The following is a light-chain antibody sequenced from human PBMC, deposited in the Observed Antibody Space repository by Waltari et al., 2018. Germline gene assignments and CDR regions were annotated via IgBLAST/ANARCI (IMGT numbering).Light chain of an antibody. Sequence: DVVMTQSPLSLPVTLGQPASISCKSSQGLFHSAGNTYSAWFQQRPGQFPRRVIFKVSNRESGVADRFSASGSGTDFTLKISRVEAEDVGVYYCMQGTHWPLTFGGGTKVEIK. CDR1: QGLFHSAGNTY. CDR3: MQGTHWPLT. CDR2: KVS. J-gene: IGKJ4*01. V-gene: IGKV2-30*02.